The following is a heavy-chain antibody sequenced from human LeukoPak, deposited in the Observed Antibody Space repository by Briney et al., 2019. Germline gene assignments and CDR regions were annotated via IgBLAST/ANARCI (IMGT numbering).Heavy chain of an antibody. J-gene: IGHJ4*02. D-gene: IGHD4-23*01. CDR2: ISISSSYI. CDR3: AREWQSGGKDY. CDR1: GFTFSSYS. V-gene: IGHV3-21*01. Sequence: GGSLRLSCAASGFTFSSYSMNWVRQAPGKGLEWVSSISISSSYIYYADSVKGRFTISRENAKNSLYLQMNSPRAEDTAVYYCAREWQSGGKDYWGQGTLATVSS.